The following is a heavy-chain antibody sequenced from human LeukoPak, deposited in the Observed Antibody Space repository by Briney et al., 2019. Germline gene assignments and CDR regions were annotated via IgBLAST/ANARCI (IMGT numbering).Heavy chain of an antibody. J-gene: IGHJ4*02. V-gene: IGHV4-59*12. CDR2: IYSSGST. Sequence: SETLSLTCTVSGGSIGSYHWSWIRQPPGKGLEWLGYIYSSGSTNYNPSLKSRVTISVDTSKNQFSLKLSSVTAADTAVYYCARMRYDSSGYYFSSLDYWGQGTLVTVS. CDR3: ARMRYDSSGYYFSSLDY. D-gene: IGHD3-22*01. CDR1: GGSIGSYH.